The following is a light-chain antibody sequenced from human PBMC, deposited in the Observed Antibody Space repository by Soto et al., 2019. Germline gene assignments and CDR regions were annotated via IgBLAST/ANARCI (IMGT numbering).Light chain of an antibody. Sequence: EIVLTQSPFTLSLSPVERSTLSCMASQSVSNNYLAWYQQKPGQAPRLLIYGASNRATGIPDRFSGSGSGTEFILTITSLQSEDSAVYYCQEYNTWPWTFGQGTKVDIK. CDR3: QEYNTWPWT. CDR2: GAS. CDR1: QSVSNN. J-gene: IGKJ1*01. V-gene: IGKV3D-15*01.